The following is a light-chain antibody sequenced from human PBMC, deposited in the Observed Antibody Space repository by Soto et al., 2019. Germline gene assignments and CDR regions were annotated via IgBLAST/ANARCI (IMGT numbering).Light chain of an antibody. CDR3: MQALQTPRT. V-gene: IGKV2-28*01. CDR2: LGS. CDR1: QSLLHTNGYNY. J-gene: IGKJ2*01. Sequence: DIMMTQSPLSLTVTPGESASISCWSSQSLLHTNGYNYFDWYLQKPGQSPQLLIYLGSNRASGVPDRFSGRGSGTDFTLRISRVEADDVGVYYCMQALQTPRTFGQGTKLEIK.